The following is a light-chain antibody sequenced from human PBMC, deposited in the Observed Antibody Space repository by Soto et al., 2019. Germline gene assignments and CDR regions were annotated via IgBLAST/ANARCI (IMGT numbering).Light chain of an antibody. CDR1: SXTVGGFNV. Sequence: LTQPASVSGSPGQSITISCTGTSXTVGGFNVVSWYQQHPGKAPKVIIYEGIKRPSGVSNRFSGSNSGSTASLTISGLQAEDEADYYCCSYVGATTYVFGTGTKVTVL. CDR3: CSYVGATTYV. CDR2: EGI. J-gene: IGLJ1*01. V-gene: IGLV2-23*01.